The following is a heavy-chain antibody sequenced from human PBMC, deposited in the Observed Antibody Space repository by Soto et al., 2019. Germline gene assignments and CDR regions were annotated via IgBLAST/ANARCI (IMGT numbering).Heavy chain of an antibody. D-gene: IGHD3-22*01. V-gene: IGHV2-5*01. J-gene: IGHJ3*01. CDR1: GFSLSTSGVG. CDR3: AQRRYYYDSSGHDAFDL. CDR2: IYWNDDK. Sequence: QITLKESGPTLVKPTQTLTLTCTFSGFSLSTSGVGVGWIRQPPGKALEWLALIYWNDDKRYSPSLKSRLTITKDTSKNQVVITMTNMDPVDAATYYCAQRRYYYDSSGHDAFDLWGQGTMVTVSS.